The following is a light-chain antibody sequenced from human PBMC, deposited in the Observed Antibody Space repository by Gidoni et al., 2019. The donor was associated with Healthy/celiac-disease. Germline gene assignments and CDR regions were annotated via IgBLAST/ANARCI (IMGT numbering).Light chain of an antibody. CDR1: SSDVGSYNL. CDR2: EGS. Sequence: QPALTQPASGSGSTGQSITISCTGTSSDVGSYNLVSWYQQHPGKAPKLMIYEGSKRPSGVSNRFSCSKSGNTASLTISGLQAEDEADYYCCSYAGSSTFYVFGTGTKVTVL. V-gene: IGLV2-23*03. J-gene: IGLJ1*01. CDR3: CSYAGSSTFYV.